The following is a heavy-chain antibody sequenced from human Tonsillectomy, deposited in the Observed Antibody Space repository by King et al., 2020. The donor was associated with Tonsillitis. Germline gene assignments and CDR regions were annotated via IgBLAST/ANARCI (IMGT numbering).Heavy chain of an antibody. J-gene: IGHJ6*03. CDR3: AGSSVVRFLEWSPRYYMDV. CDR1: GYTFTSYD. V-gene: IGHV1-8*01. Sequence: VQLVESGAEVKKPGASVKVSCKASGYTFTSYDINWVRQATGQGLEWMGWMNPNSGNTGYAQKFQGRVTMTRNTSISTAYMELSSLRSEDTAVYYCAGSSVVRFLEWSPRYYMDVWGKGTTVTVSS. D-gene: IGHD3-3*01. CDR2: MNPNSGNT.